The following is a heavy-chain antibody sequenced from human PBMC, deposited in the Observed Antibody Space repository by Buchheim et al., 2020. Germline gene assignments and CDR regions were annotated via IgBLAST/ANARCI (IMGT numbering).Heavy chain of an antibody. V-gene: IGHV3-23*01. J-gene: IGHJ4*02. CDR1: GFTFSSYA. Sequence: ELQLLESGGGLAQPGGSLRLSCAASGFTFSSYAMSWVRQAPGKGLEWVSVISGSGGDRYYADSVKGRFTISRDNSKNTLCLQMNSLRAEDTAVYYCAKDGTLAAAATTYFNYWGQGTL. D-gene: IGHD6-13*01. CDR2: ISGSGGDR. CDR3: AKDGTLAAAATTYFNY.